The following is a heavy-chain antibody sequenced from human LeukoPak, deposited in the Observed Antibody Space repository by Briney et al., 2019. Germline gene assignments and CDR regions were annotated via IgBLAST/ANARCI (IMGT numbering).Heavy chain of an antibody. CDR3: ARHSRNCSGGYCYLYY. CDR1: GGSISSDSYY. V-gene: IGHV4-39*01. CDR2: IYSGGTT. Sequence: SETLSLTCSVSGGSISSDSYYWGWIRQPPGKGLEWIGSIYSGGTTYYNPSLKSRVTISVDTSKNQFSLKLTSVTAADAAAYCCARHSRNCSGGYCYLYYWGQGTLVTVSS. J-gene: IGHJ4*02. D-gene: IGHD2-15*01.